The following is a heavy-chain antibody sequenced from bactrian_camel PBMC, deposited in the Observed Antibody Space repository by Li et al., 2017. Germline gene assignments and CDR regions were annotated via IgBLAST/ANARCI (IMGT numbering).Heavy chain of an antibody. Sequence: VQLVESGGGSVETGGSLRLSCASSGYSYRSNCLAWFRQRPEKAREGVAILWTGDGATFYSHPVKGRFTISQDNTKKAFILQMNNLKPEDTATYYCSADLFDCSGAYYPPKYWGQGTQVTVS. CDR2: LWTGDGAT. CDR1: GYSYRSNC. J-gene: IGHJ4*01. D-gene: IGHD2*01. V-gene: IGHV3S40*01. CDR3: SADLFDCSGAYYPPKY.